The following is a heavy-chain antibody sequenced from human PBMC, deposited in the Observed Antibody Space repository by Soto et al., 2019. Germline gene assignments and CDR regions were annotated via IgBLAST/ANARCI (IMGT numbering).Heavy chain of an antibody. CDR2: ISYDGSNK. Sequence: PGGSLRLSCAASGFTFSSYAMHWVCQAPGKGLEWVAVISYDGSNKYYADSVKGRFTISRDNSKNTLYLQMNSLRAEDTAVYYCARAYEGDYFDYWGQGTLVTVSS. CDR1: GFTFSSYA. J-gene: IGHJ4*02. V-gene: IGHV3-30-3*01. CDR3: ARAYEGDYFDY. D-gene: IGHD3-16*01.